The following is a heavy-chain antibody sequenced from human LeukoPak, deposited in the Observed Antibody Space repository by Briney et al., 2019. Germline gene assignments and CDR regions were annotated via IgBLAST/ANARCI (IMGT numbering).Heavy chain of an antibody. J-gene: IGHJ4*02. V-gene: IGHV1-69*04. D-gene: IGHD3-22*01. Sequence: SVKVSCKASGGTFSSYAISWVRQAPGQGLEWMGRITPILGIANYAQKFQGRVTITADKSTSTAYMELSSLRSEDTAVYYCARDRATYYYDSSGYYYGYWGQGTLVTVSS. CDR1: GGTFSSYA. CDR3: ARDRATYYYDSSGYYYGY. CDR2: ITPILGIA.